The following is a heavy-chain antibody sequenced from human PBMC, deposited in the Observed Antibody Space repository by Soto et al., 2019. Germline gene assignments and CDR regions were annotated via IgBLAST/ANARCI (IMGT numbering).Heavy chain of an antibody. Sequence: QVQLVQSGGEVKRPGASVKVSCKTSGYTFSNYGITWVRQAPGQPLEWLGWSSLYSDGPNYAQKFQGRVPMNTDTSTTTAYRDLRSLRSDETAVYYCARVVPGAEAWFGPWGQGTLVTVSP. V-gene: IGHV1-18*01. CDR1: GYTFSNYG. CDR3: ARVVPGAEAWFGP. D-gene: IGHD2-2*01. J-gene: IGHJ5*02. CDR2: SSLYSDGP.